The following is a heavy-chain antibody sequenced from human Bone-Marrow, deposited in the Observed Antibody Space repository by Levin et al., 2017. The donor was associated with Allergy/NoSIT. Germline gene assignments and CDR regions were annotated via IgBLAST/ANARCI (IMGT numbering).Heavy chain of an antibody. V-gene: IGHV3-33*01. D-gene: IGHD2/OR15-2a*01. Sequence: GESLKISCLASGFSFSQHGMHWVRQAPGKGLEWVAIIWSDGSLKYYADSVRGRFTISRDNSKNTVFLQMNSLRAEDTAVYFCARAWVGHGTYYYAEDYWGQGTLVTVSS. CDR1: GFSFSQHG. CDR2: IWSDGSLK. CDR3: ARAWVGHGTYYYAEDY. J-gene: IGHJ4*02.